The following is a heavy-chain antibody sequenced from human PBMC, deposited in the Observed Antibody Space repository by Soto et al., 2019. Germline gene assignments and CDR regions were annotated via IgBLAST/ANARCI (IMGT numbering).Heavy chain of an antibody. CDR3: AKLGEVPAAHPNWFDP. V-gene: IGHV3-23*01. D-gene: IGHD2-2*01. Sequence: GGSLRLACAASGFTFSSYAMSWVRQAPGKGLEWVSAISGSGGSTYYADSVKGRFTISRDNSKNTLYLQMNSLRAEDTAVYYCAKLGEVPAAHPNWFDPWGQGTLVTVSS. CDR2: ISGSGGST. CDR1: GFTFSSYA. J-gene: IGHJ5*02.